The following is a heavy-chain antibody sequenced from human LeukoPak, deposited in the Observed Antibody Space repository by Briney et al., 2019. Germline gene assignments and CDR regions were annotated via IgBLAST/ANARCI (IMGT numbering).Heavy chain of an antibody. Sequence: GGSLRLSCAAPGLTFTNYWMQWVRQAPGKGLESVAYIHPDGTEKYYMESLRGRFAISRDNAKNSLYLQMSNLRDEDTAVYYYTSRYDFWSGYFQGYYFDFWGQGSLVTVSS. V-gene: IGHV3-7*01. J-gene: IGHJ4*02. CDR3: TSRYDFWSGYFQGYYFDF. CDR2: IHPDGTEK. CDR1: GLTFTNYW. D-gene: IGHD3-3*01.